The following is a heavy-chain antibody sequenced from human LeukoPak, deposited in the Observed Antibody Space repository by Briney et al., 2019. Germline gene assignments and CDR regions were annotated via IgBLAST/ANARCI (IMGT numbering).Heavy chain of an antibody. V-gene: IGHV3-21*01. Sequence: GGSLRLSCAASGFTFSSYSMNWVRQAPGKGLEWVSCISSSSSYIYYADSVKGRFTISRDNAKNSLYLQMNSLRAEDTAVYYCARAYEYYYDSSGYYPFDYWGQGTLVTVSS. CDR1: GFTFSSYS. CDR2: ISSSSSYI. D-gene: IGHD3-22*01. J-gene: IGHJ4*02. CDR3: ARAYEYYYDSSGYYPFDY.